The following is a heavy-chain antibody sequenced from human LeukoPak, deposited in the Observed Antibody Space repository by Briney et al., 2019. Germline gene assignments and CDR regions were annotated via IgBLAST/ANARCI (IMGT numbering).Heavy chain of an antibody. D-gene: IGHD6-13*01. CDR3: ARDIAAAGGGY. CDR2: IIPIFGTA. J-gene: IGHJ4*02. Sequence: SVKVSCKASGSHFRSYAISWVRQAPGQGLEWMGGIIPIFGTANYAQKFQGRVTITADESTSTAYMELSSLRSEDTAVYYCARDIAAAGGGYWGQGTLVTVSS. CDR1: GSHFRSYA. V-gene: IGHV1-69*13.